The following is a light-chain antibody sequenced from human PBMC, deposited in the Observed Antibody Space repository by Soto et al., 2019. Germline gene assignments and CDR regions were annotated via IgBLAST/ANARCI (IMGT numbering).Light chain of an antibody. Sequence: QSVLTQPASVCGSPGQPITISCTGTSSDVGSFDSVAWYQHNPVKAPKLMIYDVSNRPSGVSSRFSGSKSGNTASLSISGLQTEDEANYYCSSFTTRRTPVLGTATKST. CDR3: SSFTTRRTPV. CDR2: DVS. CDR1: SSDVGSFDS. J-gene: IGLJ1*01. V-gene: IGLV2-14*01.